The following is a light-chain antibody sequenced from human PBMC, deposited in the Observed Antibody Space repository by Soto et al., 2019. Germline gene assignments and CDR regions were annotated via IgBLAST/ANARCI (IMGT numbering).Light chain of an antibody. CDR2: GAS. CDR1: QSIRSN. V-gene: IGKV3-15*01. J-gene: IGKJ1*01. CDR3: QQYNNGPLT. Sequence: EIVMTQSPATLSVSPGERAALSCRASQSIRSNLAWYQQKPGQAPRLLIFGASTRATGIPARFSGSASGTEFTLAISSLQSEDCAVYYCQQYNNGPLTFGQGTKVEIK.